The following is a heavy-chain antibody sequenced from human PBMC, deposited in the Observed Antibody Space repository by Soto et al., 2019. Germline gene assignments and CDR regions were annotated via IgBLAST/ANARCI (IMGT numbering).Heavy chain of an antibody. CDR1: GGSISSGGYS. J-gene: IGHJ5*02. CDR2: IYNSGST. D-gene: IGHD2-2*01. CDR3: ARVPDR. Sequence: QLQLQESGSGLVKPSQTLSLTCAVSGGSISSGGYSWSWIRQPPGKGLEWIGYIYNSGSTNYNPSLKRRVNISVDRSKNQFSIKLSSVTAADTSVYSCARVPDRWGQGTLVTVSS. V-gene: IGHV4-30-2*01.